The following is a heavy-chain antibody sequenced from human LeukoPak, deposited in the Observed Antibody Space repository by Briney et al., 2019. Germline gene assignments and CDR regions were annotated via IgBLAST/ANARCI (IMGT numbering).Heavy chain of an antibody. CDR3: AKKERQLVRWFDP. D-gene: IGHD6-6*01. CDR2: VYHGGSI. Sequence: SETLSLTCAVSGGSISSSHWWSWVRQLPGKGLEWIGEVYHGGSINYNPSLRSRITISVDKSKNQFSLKLRSVTAADTAVYYCAKKERQLVRWFDPWGQGTLVTVSS. CDR1: GGSISSSHW. V-gene: IGHV4-4*02. J-gene: IGHJ5*02.